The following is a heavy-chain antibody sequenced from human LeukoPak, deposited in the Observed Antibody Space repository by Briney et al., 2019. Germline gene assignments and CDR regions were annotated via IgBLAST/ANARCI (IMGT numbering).Heavy chain of an antibody. J-gene: IGHJ5*02. D-gene: IGHD3-10*01. V-gene: IGHV3-48*03. CDR3: ATLIGVLVA. CDR1: GASITHYF. CDR2: ISSSSSTI. Sequence: LSLTCAVSGASITHYFWNWVRQAPGKGLEWVSYISSSSSTIYYADSVNGRFTISRDNAKNSLYLQMNSLRAEDTAVYYCATLIGVLVAWGQGTLVTVSS.